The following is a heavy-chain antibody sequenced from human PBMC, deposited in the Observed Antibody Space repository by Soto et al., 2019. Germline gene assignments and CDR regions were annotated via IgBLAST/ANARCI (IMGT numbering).Heavy chain of an antibody. CDR2: IYPGDSDT. J-gene: IGHJ6*02. D-gene: IGHD1-1*01. V-gene: IGHV5-51*01. Sequence: PGESLKISCKGSGYRFSSYWIAWVRQMPGKGLEWMGIIYPGDSDTRYSPSFEGQVTISADKSNSTAYLQWSSLKASDTAMYYCARQATTDYYYYGMDVWGQGTTVTVSS. CDR3: ARQATTDYYYYGMDV. CDR1: GYRFSSYW.